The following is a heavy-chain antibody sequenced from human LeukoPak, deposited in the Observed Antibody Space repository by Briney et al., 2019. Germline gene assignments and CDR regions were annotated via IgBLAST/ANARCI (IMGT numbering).Heavy chain of an antibody. CDR2: ISYDGSNK. V-gene: IGHV3-30-3*01. CDR1: GFTFSSYA. CDR3: ATQTH. D-gene: IGHD4-23*01. J-gene: IGHJ4*02. Sequence: PGGSLRLSCAASGFTFSSYAMHWVRQAPGKGLEWVAVISYDGSNKYYADSVKGRFTISRDNSKNSLYLQMNSLRAEDTALYYCATQTHWGQGTLVTVSS.